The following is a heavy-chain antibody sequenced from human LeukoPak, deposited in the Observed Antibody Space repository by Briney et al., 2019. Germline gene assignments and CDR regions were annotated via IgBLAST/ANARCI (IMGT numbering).Heavy chain of an antibody. CDR3: ARVLTGKNYYYYYMDV. CDR2: ISSSGSTI. J-gene: IGHJ6*03. D-gene: IGHD7-27*01. V-gene: IGHV3-11*04. CDR1: GFTFSDYY. Sequence: GSLRLSCAASGFTFSDYYMSWIRQAPGKGLEWVSYISSSGSTIYYADSVKGRFTISRDNAKNSLYLQMNSLRAEDTAVYYCARVLTGKNYYYYYMDVWGKGTTVTVSS.